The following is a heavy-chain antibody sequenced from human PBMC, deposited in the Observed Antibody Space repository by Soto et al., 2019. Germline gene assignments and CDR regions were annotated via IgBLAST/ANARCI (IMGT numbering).Heavy chain of an antibody. CDR3: ARDIVATSAASGRPRGHSYGNDY. CDR1: GYTFTRYY. Sequence: QVQLVQSGAEVEKPGASVKVSCKASGYTFTRYYIHWVRQAPGQGLAWMGMIDPSGGSTTYAQRFQGRVTMTRDTSTSTVNMEVSSLRSEDTAVYYCARDIVATSAASGRPRGHSYGNDYWGQGTLVTVSS. J-gene: IGHJ4*02. CDR2: IDPSGGST. V-gene: IGHV1-46*01. D-gene: IGHD5-18*01.